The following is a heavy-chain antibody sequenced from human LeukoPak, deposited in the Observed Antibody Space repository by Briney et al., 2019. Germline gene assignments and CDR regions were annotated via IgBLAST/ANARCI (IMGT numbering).Heavy chain of an antibody. CDR1: GYTFTGYY. V-gene: IGHV1-2*02. CDR2: INPNSGGT. Sequence: ASVKVSCKASGYTFTGYYMHWVRQAPGQGLEWMGWINPNSGGTNYAQKFQGRVTMTRDTSTSTVYMELSSLRSDDTAVYYCARDKNYDILMLAYWGQGTLVTVSS. D-gene: IGHD3-9*01. J-gene: IGHJ4*02. CDR3: ARDKNYDILMLAY.